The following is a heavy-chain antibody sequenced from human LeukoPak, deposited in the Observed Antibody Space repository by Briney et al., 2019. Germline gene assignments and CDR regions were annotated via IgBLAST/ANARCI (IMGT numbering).Heavy chain of an antibody. CDR1: GYTFTSYG. V-gene: IGHV1-18*01. Sequence: GASVKVSCKASGYTFTSYGVIWVRQAPGQGLEWMGWISAYNGNTNYAQKLQGRVTMTTDTSTSTAYMELRSLRSDDTAVYYCARDGWDPTAPNFDYWGQGTLVTVSS. J-gene: IGHJ4*02. CDR3: ARDGWDPTAPNFDY. D-gene: IGHD1-26*01. CDR2: ISAYNGNT.